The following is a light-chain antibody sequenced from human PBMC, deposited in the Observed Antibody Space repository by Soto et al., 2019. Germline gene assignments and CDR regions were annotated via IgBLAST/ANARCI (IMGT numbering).Light chain of an antibody. Sequence: QSALTQPASVSGSAGQSITISCSGTLRDVGAYNLVSWYQQHPGTAPKLIIYEVRNRPSGISSRFSGSRSGNTASLTISGLQSEDEGDYYCSAYTARSPLVFGGGTKVTV. V-gene: IGLV2-14*01. CDR3: SAYTARSPLV. CDR1: LRDVGAYNL. CDR2: EVR. J-gene: IGLJ3*02.